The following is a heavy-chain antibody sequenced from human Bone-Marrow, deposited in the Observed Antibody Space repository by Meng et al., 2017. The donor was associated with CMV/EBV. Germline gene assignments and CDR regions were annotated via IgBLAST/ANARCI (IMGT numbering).Heavy chain of an antibody. CDR1: GFTFTTCL. CDR3: ARVPTRTTVTTFDF. J-gene: IGHJ4*02. V-gene: IGHV1-46*01. D-gene: IGHD4-11*01. CDR2: INPSGGST. Sequence: ASVKVSCQASGFTFTTCLMHWVRQPPGQGREWMGMINPSGGSTAYAQKFQGRVTMTRDTSTSTVYMELSSLRSEDTAVYNCARVPTRTTVTTFDFWGQGTLVTVSS.